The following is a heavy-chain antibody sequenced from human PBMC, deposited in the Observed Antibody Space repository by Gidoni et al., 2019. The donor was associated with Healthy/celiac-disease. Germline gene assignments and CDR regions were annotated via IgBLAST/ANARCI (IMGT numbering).Heavy chain of an antibody. CDR3: TTDQDYGSGSYAAPSPNDH. V-gene: IGHV3-15*01. Sequence: EVQLVASGGGLVKPGGSLRLSCAASGFTFRNAWMSWVRQAPGKGLEWFGRIKSKTDGGTTDYAAPVKGRFTISRDDSKNTLYLQMNSLKTEDTAVYYCTTDQDYGSGSYAAPSPNDHWGQGTLVTVSS. CDR2: IKSKTDGGTT. CDR1: GFTFRNAW. J-gene: IGHJ4*02. D-gene: IGHD3-10*01.